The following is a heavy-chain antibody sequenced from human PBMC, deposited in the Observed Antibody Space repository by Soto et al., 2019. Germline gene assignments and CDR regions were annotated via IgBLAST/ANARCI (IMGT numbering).Heavy chain of an antibody. D-gene: IGHD6-6*01. CDR3: ARLGSSSPPFYYYIHV. V-gene: IGHV4-59*08. CDR2: VYYSGST. J-gene: IGHJ6*03. CDR1: GGSISGYY. Sequence: SETLSLTCTVSGGSISGYYWSWIRQPPGKGLEWIGYVYYSGSTNYNPFLKSRVTMSVDTSGNQFSLRLSSVTAADTAVYYCARLGSSSPPFYYYIHVWGKGTTVTSP.